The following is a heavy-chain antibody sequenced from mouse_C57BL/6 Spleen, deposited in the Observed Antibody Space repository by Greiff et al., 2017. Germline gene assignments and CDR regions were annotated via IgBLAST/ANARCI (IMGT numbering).Heavy chain of an antibody. CDR3: ARGGKANWDDY. D-gene: IGHD4-1*01. CDR2: IHPNSGST. V-gene: IGHV1-64*01. Sequence: QVQLQQPGAELVKPGASVKLSCKASGYTFTSYWMHWVKQRPGQGLEWIGMIHPNSGSTNSNAKFKSKATLTVDKSSSTAYIQLSSLTSEDSAVYYCARGGKANWDDYWGQGTTLTVSS. J-gene: IGHJ2*01. CDR1: GYTFTSYW.